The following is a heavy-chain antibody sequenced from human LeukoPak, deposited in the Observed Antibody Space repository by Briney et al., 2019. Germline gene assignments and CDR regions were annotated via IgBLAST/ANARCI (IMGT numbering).Heavy chain of an antibody. D-gene: IGHD3-16*01. CDR2: IYTDGTT. CDR1: GFTINDNY. J-gene: IGHJ6*03. Sequence: PGGSLRLSCAASGFTINDNYMTWVRQAPGKGLDWVSLIYTDGTTVYADSVKGRFTLSRDDSKNILFLQINSLRAEDTAVYYCARATQLWESKHFYYYYLDVWGKGTTVTVSS. V-gene: IGHV3-53*01. CDR3: ARATQLWESKHFYYYYLDV.